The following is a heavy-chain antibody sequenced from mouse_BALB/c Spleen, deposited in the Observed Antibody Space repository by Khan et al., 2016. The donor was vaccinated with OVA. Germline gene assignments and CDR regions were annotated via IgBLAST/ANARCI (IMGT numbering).Heavy chain of an antibody. CDR2: IDPFNGGT. J-gene: IGHJ3*01. CDR1: GYSFTNYY. D-gene: IGHD1-1*01. V-gene: IGHV1S135*01. Sequence: IQLVQSGPELMKPGASVKISCKASGYSFTNYYIHWVKQSHGQSLEWLGYIDPFNGGTTYNQKFKGTATLTVDKSSSTAYMHLNNLTSEDSAVYCCTSVTTTVWFTYWGQGTLVTVSA. CDR3: TSVTTTVWFTY.